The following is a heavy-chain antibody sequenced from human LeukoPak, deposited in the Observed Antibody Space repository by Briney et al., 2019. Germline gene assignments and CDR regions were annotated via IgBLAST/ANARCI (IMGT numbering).Heavy chain of an antibody. CDR2: ISSSSSYI. CDR3: ARWGDVRATFDI. Sequence: PGGSLRLSCAASGFTFSSYSMNLVRQAPGKGLEWVSSISSSSSYIYYADSVKGRFTISRDNAKNSLCLQMNSLRAEDTAVYYCARWGDVRATFDIWGQGTMVTVSS. CDR1: GFTFSSYS. D-gene: IGHD3-10*01. J-gene: IGHJ3*02. V-gene: IGHV3-21*01.